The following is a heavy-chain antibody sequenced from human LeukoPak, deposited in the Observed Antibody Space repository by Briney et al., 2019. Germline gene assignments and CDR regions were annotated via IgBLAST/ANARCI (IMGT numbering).Heavy chain of an antibody. J-gene: IGHJ4*02. V-gene: IGHV4-61*02. Sequence: SSETLSLTCTVSGGSISSGSYYWSWIRQPAGKGLEWIGRIYTSGSTNYNPSLKSRATISVDTSKNQFSLKLSSVTAADTAVYYCASGGVVADPYFDYWGQGTLVTVSS. D-gene: IGHD2-15*01. CDR3: ASGGVVADPYFDY. CDR1: GGSISSGSYY. CDR2: IYTSGST.